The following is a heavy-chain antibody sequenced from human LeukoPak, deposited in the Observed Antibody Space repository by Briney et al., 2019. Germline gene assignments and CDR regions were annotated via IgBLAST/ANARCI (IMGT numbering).Heavy chain of an antibody. D-gene: IGHD1-26*01. Sequence: PGGSLRLSCVASGFSISSGYMTWARQAPGKALEWGSLLYSDDSAYYPDSVKGRFTISRDNSKSMLHLQMDTLRTEDTATYYCARDPWQGSTTLHWGQGIMVTVSS. CDR3: ARDPWQGSTTLH. J-gene: IGHJ4*02. V-gene: IGHV3-66*02. CDR1: GFSISSGY. CDR2: LYSDDSA.